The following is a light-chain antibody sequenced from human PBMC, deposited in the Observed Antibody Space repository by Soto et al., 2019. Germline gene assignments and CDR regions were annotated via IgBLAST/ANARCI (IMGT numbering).Light chain of an antibody. J-gene: IGLJ2*01. Sequence: QAVVTQSPSASASLGASVKVTCTLSSGHSSYAIAWHQQQPEKGPRYLMKLNSDGSHSKGDGIPDRFSGSSSGAERYLTISSLQSEDEADYYCQTWGTGIVFGGGTKVTVL. CDR1: SGHSSYA. CDR2: LNSDGSH. V-gene: IGLV4-69*01. CDR3: QTWGTGIV.